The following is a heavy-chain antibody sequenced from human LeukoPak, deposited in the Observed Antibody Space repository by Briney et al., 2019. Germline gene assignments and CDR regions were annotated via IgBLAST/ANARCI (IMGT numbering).Heavy chain of an antibody. CDR3: AKVPAYYYDSSGLY. CDR1: GFTFSNAW. Sequence: PGGSLRLSCAASGFTFSNAWMSWVRQAPGKGLEWVSAISGSGGSTYYADSVKGRFTISRDNSKNTLYLQMNSLRAEDTAVYYCAKVPAYYYDSSGLYWGQGTLVTVSS. V-gene: IGHV3-23*01. D-gene: IGHD3-22*01. J-gene: IGHJ4*02. CDR2: ISGSGGST.